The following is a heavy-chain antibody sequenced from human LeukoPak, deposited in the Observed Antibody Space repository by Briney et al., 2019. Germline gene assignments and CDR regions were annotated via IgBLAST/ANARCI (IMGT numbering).Heavy chain of an antibody. CDR2: ISAYNGNT. CDR1: XYTFTXYG. V-gene: IGHV1-18*01. J-gene: IGHJ4*02. CDR3: ARVSVVGATKDFDY. D-gene: IGHD1-26*01. Sequence: SVTVSCKAXXYTFTXYGMSWVRQAPGQGVEWMGWISAYNGNTNYAERLQGRVTITTETSTSTAYMELRSLRSDDTAVYYCARVSVVGATKDFDYWGQGTLVTVSS.